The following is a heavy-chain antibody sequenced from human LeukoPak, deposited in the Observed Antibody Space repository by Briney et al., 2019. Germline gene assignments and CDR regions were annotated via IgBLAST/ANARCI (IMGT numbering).Heavy chain of an antibody. D-gene: IGHD4-17*01. CDR3: AKDRTYQTVN. CDR2: IRYDGSNK. J-gene: IGHJ4*02. Sequence: GGSLRLSCAASGLAFSNYGIHWVRQAPGKGLEWVAFIRYDGSNKYYADSVKGRFTISRDNSKNTLYLQMNSLRAEDTAVYYCAKDRTYQTVNWGQGTLVTVSS. V-gene: IGHV3-30*02. CDR1: GLAFSNYG.